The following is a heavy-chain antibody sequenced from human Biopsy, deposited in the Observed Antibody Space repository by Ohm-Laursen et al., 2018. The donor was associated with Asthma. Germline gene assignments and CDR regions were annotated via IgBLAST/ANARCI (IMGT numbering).Heavy chain of an antibody. D-gene: IGHD6-19*01. CDR3: AREGVAGTHIED. CDR1: RFTYE. V-gene: IGHV3-30-3*01. J-gene: IGHJ4*02. Sequence: LRLSCAASRFTYEMHWVRQAPGKGLEWVAVIPYDGSSIYYADSVKDRFTISRDNSKNTLSLQMNSPTAEDTAVYYCAREGVAGTHIEDWGQGTLVTVSS. CDR2: IPYDGSSI.